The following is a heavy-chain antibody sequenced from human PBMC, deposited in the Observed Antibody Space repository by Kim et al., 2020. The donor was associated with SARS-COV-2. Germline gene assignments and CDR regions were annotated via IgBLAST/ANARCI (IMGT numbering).Heavy chain of an antibody. J-gene: IGHJ6*02. Sequence: GGSLRLSCAASGFTFSSYAMHWVRQAPGKGLEWVAVISYDGSNKYYADSVKGRFTISRDNSKNTLYLQMNSLRAEDTAVYYCARDSYCRSTSCYLDCYGMDVWGHGTTVTVSS. CDR1: GFTFSSYA. V-gene: IGHV3-30-3*01. CDR3: ARDSYCRSTSCYLDCYGMDV. D-gene: IGHD2-2*01. CDR2: ISYDGSNK.